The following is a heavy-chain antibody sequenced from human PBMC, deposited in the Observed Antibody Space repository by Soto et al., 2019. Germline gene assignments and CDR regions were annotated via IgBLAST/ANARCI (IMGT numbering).Heavy chain of an antibody. Sequence: EVQLVESGGGLVQPGGSLRLSCAASGFTFGSYSMNWVRQAPGKGLEWVSYISSSSSTIYYADSVEGRFTISRDKSNISLDLQMNSLRAEDTAVYYCAKDGGYSYGPYDYWGQGALVTFSS. CDR1: GFTFGSYS. D-gene: IGHD5-18*01. CDR3: AKDGGYSYGPYDY. V-gene: IGHV3-48*01. CDR2: ISSSSSTI. J-gene: IGHJ4*02.